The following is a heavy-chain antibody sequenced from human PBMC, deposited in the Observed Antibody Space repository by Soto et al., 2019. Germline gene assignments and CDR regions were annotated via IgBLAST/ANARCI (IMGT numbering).Heavy chain of an antibody. CDR2: IIPIFGTA. Sequence: GASVKISCKASGGTFSSYAISWVRQAPGQGLEWMGGIIPIFGTANYAQKFQGRVTITADESTSTAYMELSSLRSEDTAVYYCARDRITIFGVSRLYFDYWGQVPLVTVSS. CDR1: GGTFSSYA. CDR3: ARDRITIFGVSRLYFDY. V-gene: IGHV1-69*13. J-gene: IGHJ4*02. D-gene: IGHD3-3*01.